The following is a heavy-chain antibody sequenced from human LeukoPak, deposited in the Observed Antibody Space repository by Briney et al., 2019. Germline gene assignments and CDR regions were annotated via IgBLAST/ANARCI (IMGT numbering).Heavy chain of an antibody. CDR3: ARAPHVHGDY. J-gene: IGHJ4*02. CDR2: IYHSGST. CDR1: GGSISSGGYS. D-gene: IGHD3/OR15-3a*01. V-gene: IGHV4-30-2*01. Sequence: PSQTLSLTCAVSGGSISSGGYSWSWIRQPPGTGLEWIGYIYHSGSTYYNPSLKSRVTISVDRSKNQFSLKLSSVTAADTAVYYCARAPHVHGDYWGQGTLVTVSS.